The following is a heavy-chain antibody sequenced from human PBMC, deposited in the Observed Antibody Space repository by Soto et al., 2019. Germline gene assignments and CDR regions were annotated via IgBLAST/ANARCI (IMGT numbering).Heavy chain of an antibody. CDR2: IYYSGST. CDR1: GGSISNYY. Sequence: QVQLQESGPGLVKPSETLSLTCTVSGGSISNYYWSWIRQSPGKGLEWIGDIYYSGSTNYNPSLKSRVTMLVDTSKNQFSLKLSSVTAADTAVYYCASRRGYSYGLDHWGQGTLVTVSS. CDR3: ASRRGYSYGLDH. J-gene: IGHJ4*02. D-gene: IGHD5-18*01. V-gene: IGHV4-59*08.